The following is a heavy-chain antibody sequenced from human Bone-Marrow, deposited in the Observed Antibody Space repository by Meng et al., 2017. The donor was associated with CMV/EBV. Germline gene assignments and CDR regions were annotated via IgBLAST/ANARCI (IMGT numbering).Heavy chain of an antibody. CDR3: ARRGVEVNFDY. D-gene: IGHD5-24*01. V-gene: IGHV4-61*01. Sequence: SETLSLTCTVSGGSVSSGSYYWSWIRQPPGKGLEWIGYIYYSGSTNYNPSLKSRVTISVDTSKNQFPLKLSSVTAADTAVYYCARRGVEVNFDYWGQGTLVTVSS. CDR1: GGSVSSGSYY. CDR2: IYYSGST. J-gene: IGHJ4*02.